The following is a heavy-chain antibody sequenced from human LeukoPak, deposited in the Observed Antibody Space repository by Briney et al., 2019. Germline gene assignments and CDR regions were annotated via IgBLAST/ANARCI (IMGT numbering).Heavy chain of an antibody. CDR1: GGSFSGYY. V-gene: IGHV4-34*01. CDR2: INHSGST. J-gene: IGHJ4*02. D-gene: IGHD5-18*01. Sequence: SETLSLTCAVYGGSFSGYYWSWIRQPPGKGLEWIGEINHSGSTYYNPSLKSRVTISVDTSKNQFSLKLSSVTAADTAVYYCARDYQLWSYYFDYWGQGTLVTVSS. CDR3: ARDYQLWSYYFDY.